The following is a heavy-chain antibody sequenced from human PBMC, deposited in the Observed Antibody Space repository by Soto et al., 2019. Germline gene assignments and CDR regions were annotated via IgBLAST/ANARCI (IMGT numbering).Heavy chain of an antibody. V-gene: IGHV1-69*01. CDR2: IIPILGSS. D-gene: IGHD2-21*01. CDR3: AREGDSSWFDS. CDR1: GGTFNRHV. J-gene: IGHJ5*01. Sequence: QVQLVQSGAEVKKPGSSVIVSCRASGGTFNRHVISWVRQAPGQGLEWMGGIIPILGSSNHARKFTGRVTISADESTGTAYMELSSLTSEDTAGYYGAREGDSSWFDSWGQGTLVTVSS.